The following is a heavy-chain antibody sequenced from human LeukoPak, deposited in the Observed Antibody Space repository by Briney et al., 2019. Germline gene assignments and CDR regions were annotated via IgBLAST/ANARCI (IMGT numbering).Heavy chain of an antibody. D-gene: IGHD1-7*01. CDR1: GGSFSGYY. CDR3: ARGRHNWNYYTDFDY. Sequence: PSETLSLTCAVYGGSFSGYYWSWIRQPPRKGLEWSGQINHRVSTNYNPSLKSRVTISVDTSKNQFSLKLSSVAAADTAVYYCARGRHNWNYYTDFDYWGQGTLVTVSS. J-gene: IGHJ4*02. V-gene: IGHV4-34*01. CDR2: INHRVST.